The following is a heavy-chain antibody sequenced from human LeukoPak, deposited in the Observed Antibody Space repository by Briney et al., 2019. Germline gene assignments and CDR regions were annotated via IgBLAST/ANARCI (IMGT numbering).Heavy chain of an antibody. Sequence: SETLSLTCAVYGGSFSGYYWSWIRQPPGKGLEWIGEINHSGSTNYNPSLKSRVTISVDTSKNQFSLKLGSVTAADTAVYYCAREASGSYFYWGQGTLVTVSS. V-gene: IGHV4-34*01. CDR2: INHSGST. J-gene: IGHJ4*02. CDR1: GGSFSGYY. CDR3: AREASGSYFY. D-gene: IGHD1-26*01.